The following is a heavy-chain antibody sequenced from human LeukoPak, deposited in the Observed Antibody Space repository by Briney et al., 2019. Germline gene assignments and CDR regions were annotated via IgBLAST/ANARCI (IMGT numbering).Heavy chain of an antibody. CDR3: ARLTGIEGWFDP. J-gene: IGHJ5*02. CDR2: IIPIFGTA. D-gene: IGHD1-20*01. Sequence: GASVKVSCKASGGTFSSYAISWVRQAPGQGLEWMGGIIPIFGTANYAQKFQGRVTITADESTSTAYMELSGLRSEDTAVYYCARLTGIEGWFDPWGQGTLVTVSS. V-gene: IGHV1-69*13. CDR1: GGTFSSYA.